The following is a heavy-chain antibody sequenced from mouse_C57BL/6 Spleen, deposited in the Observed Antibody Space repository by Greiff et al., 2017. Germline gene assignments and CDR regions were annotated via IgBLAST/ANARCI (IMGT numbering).Heavy chain of an antibody. CDR3: ARPSYSKGYAMDY. CDR2: IDPSDSYT. J-gene: IGHJ4*01. Sequence: VQLQQPGAELVMPGASVKLSCKASGYTFTSYWMHWVKQRPGQGLEWIGEIDPSDSYTNSNQKFKGKSTLTVDKSSSTAYMQLSSLTSEDSAVYYCARPSYSKGYAMDYWGQGTSVTVSS. V-gene: IGHV1-69*01. D-gene: IGHD2-5*01. CDR1: GYTFTSYW.